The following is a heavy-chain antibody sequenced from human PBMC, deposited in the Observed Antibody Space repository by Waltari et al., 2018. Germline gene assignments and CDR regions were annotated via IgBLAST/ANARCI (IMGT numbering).Heavy chain of an antibody. Sequence: QVQLQESGPGLVKPAETLSLTCSVSGDSISGYYWSWVRQAAGKGPEWIGRIERGGTTNLNPARRSRGTMSVDTSKNHFFLRLNSVTAADTAVYYCARDIGPAGRGSYWDTFDIWGQGTTVTVSS. CDR3: ARDIGPAGRGSYWDTFDI. CDR2: IERGGTT. CDR1: GDSISGYY. D-gene: IGHD1-26*01. J-gene: IGHJ3*02. V-gene: IGHV4-4*07.